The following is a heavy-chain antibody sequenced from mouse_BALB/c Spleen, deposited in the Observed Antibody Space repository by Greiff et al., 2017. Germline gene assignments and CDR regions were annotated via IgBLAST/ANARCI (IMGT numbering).Heavy chain of an antibody. CDR3: ARYLDYDEAGAMGY. Sequence: EVQLQESGPSLVKPSQTLSLTCSVTGDSITSGYWNWIRKFPGKKLEYMGYISYSGSTYYNPSLKSRISITRDTSKNQYYLQLNSVTTEDTATYYCARYLDYDEAGAMGYGGQGTSVSVSS. V-gene: IGHV3-8*02. CDR1: GDSITSGY. D-gene: IGHD2-4*01. J-gene: IGHJ4*01. CDR2: ISYSGST.